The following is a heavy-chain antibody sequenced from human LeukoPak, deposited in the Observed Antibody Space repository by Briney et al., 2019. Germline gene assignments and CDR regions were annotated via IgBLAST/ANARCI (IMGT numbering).Heavy chain of an antibody. D-gene: IGHD6-13*01. J-gene: IGHJ4*02. V-gene: IGHV3-66*01. Sequence: QTGGSLRLSCAASGFTFSTYSMNWVRQAPGKGPEWVSVIYSGGSTYYADSVKGRFTISRDNSKNTLYLQMNSLRAEDTAVYHCARVDSRTAQFDYWGQGTLVTVSS. CDR2: IYSGGST. CDR3: ARVDSRTAQFDY. CDR1: GFTFSTYS.